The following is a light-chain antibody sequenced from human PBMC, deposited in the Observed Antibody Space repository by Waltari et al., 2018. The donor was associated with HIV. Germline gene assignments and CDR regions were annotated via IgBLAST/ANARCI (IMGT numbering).Light chain of an antibody. Sequence: SYALTQPPSVSVAPGKPARITCGGNNIGRMTVPWYQQKPGQAPVLVMFDDTDRPSEIPERFSGSNSGDTATLTISRVEVGDEADYYCQVWVSSLTVAVIFGGGTKLTVL. CDR3: QVWVSSLTVAVI. V-gene: IGLV3-21*04. CDR1: NIGRMT. J-gene: IGLJ2*01. CDR2: DDT.